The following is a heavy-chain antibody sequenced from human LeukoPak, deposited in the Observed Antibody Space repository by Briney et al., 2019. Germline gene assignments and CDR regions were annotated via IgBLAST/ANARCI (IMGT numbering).Heavy chain of an antibody. D-gene: IGHD3-10*01. CDR3: ARRRGGVKLWGD. Sequence: SETLSLTCTVSSGSFSSSSYFCGWIRQSPGMGLEWIATINYSGTTYYNPSLKSRVTTSVDTSRNQFSLKLTSVTAADTAVYYCARRRGGVKLWGDWGQGALVTVSS. J-gene: IGHJ4*01. CDR2: INYSGTT. CDR1: SGSFSSSSYF. V-gene: IGHV4-39*01.